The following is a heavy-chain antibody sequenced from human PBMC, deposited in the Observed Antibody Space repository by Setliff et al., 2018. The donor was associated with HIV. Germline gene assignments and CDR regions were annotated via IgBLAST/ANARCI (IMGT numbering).Heavy chain of an antibody. Sequence: PGGSLRLSCAASGFTFDDYTMHRVRQAPGKGLEWVSLISRDGGSTYYADSVKGRFTISRDNAKNSVYLQMHSLRVEDTAVYYCAAVPWGHSSLIIDHWGQGTPVTVSS. CDR2: ISRDGGST. CDR3: AAVPWGHSSLIIDH. D-gene: IGHD3-16*01. CDR1: GFTFDDYT. V-gene: IGHV3-43*01. J-gene: IGHJ4*02.